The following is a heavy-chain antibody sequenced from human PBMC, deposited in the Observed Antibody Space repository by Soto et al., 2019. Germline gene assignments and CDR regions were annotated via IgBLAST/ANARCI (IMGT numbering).Heavy chain of an antibody. CDR3: AREGAGYCSSTSCDNYYYYGMDV. CDR2: SYYSGST. J-gene: IGHJ6*02. D-gene: IGHD2-2*01. Sequence: QVQLQESGPGLVKPSQTLSLTCTVSGGSIRSGGYYWSWIRQHPGQGLEWSGYSYYSGSTYYNPSLKSRVTISVDTSKNQFSLKLSSVTAADTAVYYCAREGAGYCSSTSCDNYYYYGMDVWGQGTTVTVSS. V-gene: IGHV4-31*03. CDR1: GGSIRSGGYY.